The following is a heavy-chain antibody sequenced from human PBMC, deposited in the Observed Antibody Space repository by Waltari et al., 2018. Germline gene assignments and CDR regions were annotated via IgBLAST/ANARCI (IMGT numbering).Heavy chain of an antibody. Sequence: QVQLQESGPGLVEPSQTLSLPCSVSGASIRRGCYYWTWLRQHPGKALEWIGYIYYGGSTYYNPSLKSRTTISQDTSTNQFSLRLTSVSGADTAVYFCARKPGSGYEFDLWGRGALVTVSS. CDR3: ARKPGSGYEFDL. J-gene: IGHJ5*02. CDR1: GASIRRGCYY. V-gene: IGHV4-31*03. D-gene: IGHD5-12*01. CDR2: IYYGGST.